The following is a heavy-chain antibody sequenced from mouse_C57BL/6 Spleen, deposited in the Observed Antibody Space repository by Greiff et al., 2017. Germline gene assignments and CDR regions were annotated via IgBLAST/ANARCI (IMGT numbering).Heavy chain of an antibody. J-gene: IGHJ2*01. CDR3: ARGGSSDY. CDR1: GYAFSSSW. V-gene: IGHV1-82*01. Sequence: VVEPGASVKISCKASGYAFSSSWMNWVKQRPGKGLEWIGRIYPGDGDTNYNGKFKGKATLTADKSSSTAYMQLSSLTSEDSAVYFCARGGSSDYWGQGTTLTVSS. CDR2: IYPGDGDT. D-gene: IGHD1-3*01.